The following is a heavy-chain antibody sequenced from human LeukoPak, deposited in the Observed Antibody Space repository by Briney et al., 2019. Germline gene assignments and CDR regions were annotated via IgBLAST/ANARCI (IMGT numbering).Heavy chain of an antibody. CDR3: ARDYYYDSSGYFEGY. CDR2: ISSSGSTI. V-gene: IGHV3-48*04. J-gene: IGHJ4*02. D-gene: IGHD3-22*01. Sequence: GGSLRLSCAASGFTFSSYAMSWVRQAPGKGLEWVSYISSSGSTIYYADSVKGRFTISRDNAKNSLYLQMNSLRAEDTAVYYCARDYYYDSSGYFEGYWGQGTLVTVSS. CDR1: GFTFSSYA.